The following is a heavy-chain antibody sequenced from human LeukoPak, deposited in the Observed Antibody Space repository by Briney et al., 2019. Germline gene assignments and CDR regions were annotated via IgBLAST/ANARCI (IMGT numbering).Heavy chain of an antibody. J-gene: IGHJ4*02. V-gene: IGHV3-74*01. Sequence: GGSLRLSCAASGFTFSSYWMHWVRQAPGKGLVWVSRINSDGSSTNYADSVKGRFTISRDNSKNTLYLQMNSLRAEDTAVYYCAKSRDGYNYFYFDYWGQGTLVTVSS. CDR2: INSDGSST. CDR3: AKSRDGYNYFYFDY. D-gene: IGHD5-24*01. CDR1: GFTFSSYW.